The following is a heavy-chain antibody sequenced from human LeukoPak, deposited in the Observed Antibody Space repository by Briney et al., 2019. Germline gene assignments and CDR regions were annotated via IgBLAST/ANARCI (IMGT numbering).Heavy chain of an antibody. CDR2: IKQDGSEK. CDR1: GFTFSSYW. D-gene: IGHD1-14*01. CDR3: ARNQRRLDY. V-gene: IGHV3-7*01. J-gene: IGHJ4*02. Sequence: GGSLRLSCAASGFTFSSYWMSWVRQAPGKGLEWVTNIKQDGSEKYYVDSVKGRFTISRDNARNSLYLQVNSLRAEDTAVYYCARNQRRLDYWGQGTLVTVSS.